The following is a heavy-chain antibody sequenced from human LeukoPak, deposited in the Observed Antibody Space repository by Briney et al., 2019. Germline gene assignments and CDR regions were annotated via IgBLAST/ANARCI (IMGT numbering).Heavy chain of an antibody. CDR3: GTHAGRTGSDD. D-gene: IGHD3/OR15-3a*01. J-gene: IGHJ4*02. CDR2: ISGSGSDI. Sequence: PGGSLRLSCATSGFIFSGYYMSWIRQAPGKGLEWVSYISGSGSDISYAESVKGRFTVSRDNAKDSLYLQMNSLRAEDTAVYYCGTHAGRTGSDDWGQGTPVTVSS. V-gene: IGHV3-11*01. CDR1: GFIFSGYY.